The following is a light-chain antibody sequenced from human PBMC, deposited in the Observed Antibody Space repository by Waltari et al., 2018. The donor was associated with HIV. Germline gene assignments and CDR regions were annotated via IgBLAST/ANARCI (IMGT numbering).Light chain of an antibody. Sequence: DIVMTQSPASLAVSLGGRATINCKSSQNLLYSSNNKNYLAWYQQKAGQPPKLLIYWASTRKSDVPDRFSGSGSGTDFTLTISSLQAEDVAVYYCQQHYATPLTFGGGTKVEIK. J-gene: IGKJ4*01. CDR2: WAS. CDR3: QQHYATPLT. CDR1: QNLLYSSNNKNY. V-gene: IGKV4-1*01.